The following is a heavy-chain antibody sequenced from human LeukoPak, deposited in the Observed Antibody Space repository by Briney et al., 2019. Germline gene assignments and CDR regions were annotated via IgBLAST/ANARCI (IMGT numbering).Heavy chain of an antibody. V-gene: IGHV3-23*01. D-gene: IGHD3-3*01. CDR3: ANAPGRGWLLSYFAN. Sequence: AGGSLRLSCAASGFTFSSFAMSWVHQAPGKGLEWVSGISGSGGSTYYADSAKGRFTISRDNSKNTLYLQMSSLRAEDTAVYYCANAPGRGWLLSYFANWGQGTLVTVSS. J-gene: IGHJ4*02. CDR1: GFTFSSFA. CDR2: ISGSGGST.